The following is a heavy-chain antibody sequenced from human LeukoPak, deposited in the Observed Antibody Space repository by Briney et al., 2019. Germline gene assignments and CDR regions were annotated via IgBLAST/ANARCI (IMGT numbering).Heavy chain of an antibody. V-gene: IGHV3-48*01. D-gene: IGHD3-3*01. J-gene: IGHJ4*02. CDR1: GFTFSSYS. CDR3: AILPAFFRITIFGVAGFDY. Sequence: GGSLRLSCAASGFTFSSYSMNWVRQAPGKGLEWVSYISSSSSTIYYADSVKGRFTISRDNAKNSLYLQMNSLRAEDTAVYYCAILPAFFRITIFGVAGFDYWGQGTLVTVSS. CDR2: ISSSSSTI.